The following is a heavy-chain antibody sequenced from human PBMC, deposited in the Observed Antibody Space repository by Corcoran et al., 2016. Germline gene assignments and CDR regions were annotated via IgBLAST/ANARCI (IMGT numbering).Heavy chain of an antibody. Sequence: QVQLQESGPGLVKPSQTLSLTCTVSGGSISSGGYYWSWIRQHPGKGLEWIGYIYYSGSTYYNPSLKSRVTISVDTSKNQFSLKLSSVTAADTAVYYCAREGPDYGGNSDDAFDIWGQGTMVTVSS. J-gene: IGHJ3*02. CDR2: IYYSGST. V-gene: IGHV4-31*03. D-gene: IGHD4-17*01. CDR3: AREGPDYGGNSDDAFDI. CDR1: GGSISSGGYY.